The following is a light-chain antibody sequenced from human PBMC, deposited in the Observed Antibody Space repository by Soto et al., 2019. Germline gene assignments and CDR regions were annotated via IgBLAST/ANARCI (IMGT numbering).Light chain of an antibody. CDR3: HQYNNWPRT. CDR1: QSVSNN. CDR2: GAF. Sequence: IVMTQSPATLSVSPGEGATLSCRASQSVSNNLAWYQQKPGQAPRLLIYGAFTRATGIPPRFSGSGSGTEFTLTISSLQSEDFAVYYCHQYNNWPRTFGQGTRWIS. J-gene: IGKJ1*01. V-gene: IGKV3-15*01.